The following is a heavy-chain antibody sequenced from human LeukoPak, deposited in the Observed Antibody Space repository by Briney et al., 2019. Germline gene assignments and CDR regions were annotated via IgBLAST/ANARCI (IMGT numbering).Heavy chain of an antibody. CDR3: ARVDYYDSSGYYYGFDY. CDR1: GFTFSSYW. Sequence: GGSLRLSCAASGFTFSSYWMHWVRQAPGKGLVWVSRINSDGSSTSYADSVKGRFTISRDNAKNTLYLQMNSLRAEDTAVYYCARVDYYDSSGYYYGFDYWGQGTLVTVSS. D-gene: IGHD3-22*01. J-gene: IGHJ4*02. CDR2: INSDGSST. V-gene: IGHV3-74*01.